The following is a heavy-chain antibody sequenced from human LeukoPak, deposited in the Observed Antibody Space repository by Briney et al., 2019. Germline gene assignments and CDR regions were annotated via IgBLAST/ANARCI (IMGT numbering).Heavy chain of an antibody. V-gene: IGHV3-15*01. Sequence: GGSLRLSCTASGFTFTNAWMSWVRQAPGKGLEWVARIKSKINGGATHYAAPLKGRFTISRDDSENTLYLQMNGLITEDTAVYYCATGGRDGAFQFDSWGQGTLVTVS. D-gene: IGHD5-24*01. CDR1: GFTFTNAW. CDR2: IKSKINGGAT. J-gene: IGHJ4*02. CDR3: ATGGRDGAFQFDS.